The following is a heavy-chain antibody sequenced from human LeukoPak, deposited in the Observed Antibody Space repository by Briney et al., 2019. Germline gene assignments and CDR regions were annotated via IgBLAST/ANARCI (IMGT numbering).Heavy chain of an antibody. CDR3: ARERTGYYIVY. Sequence: GGSLRLSCAASGFTFSNYGMHWVRQAPGKGLEWVALISYDGSGKYYSDSVKGRFTISRDSSKNTLYLQMNSLRAEDTAIYYCARERTGYYIVYWGQGTLVTVSS. CDR1: GFTFSNYG. J-gene: IGHJ4*02. V-gene: IGHV3-30*04. D-gene: IGHD3-3*01. CDR2: ISYDGSGK.